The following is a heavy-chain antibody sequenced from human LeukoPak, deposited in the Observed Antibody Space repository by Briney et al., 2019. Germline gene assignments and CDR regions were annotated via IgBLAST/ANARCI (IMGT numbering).Heavy chain of an antibody. CDR1: GGSISSGGYS. J-gene: IGHJ4*02. D-gene: IGHD2-15*01. V-gene: IGHV4-30-2*01. Sequence: SQTLSLTCAVSGGSISSGGYSWSWIRRPPGKGLEWIGYIYHSGSTYYNPSLKSRVTISVDRSKNQFSLKLSSVTAADTAVYYCARGGIRADCYSFDYWGQGTLVTVSS. CDR3: ARGGIRADCYSFDY. CDR2: IYHSGST.